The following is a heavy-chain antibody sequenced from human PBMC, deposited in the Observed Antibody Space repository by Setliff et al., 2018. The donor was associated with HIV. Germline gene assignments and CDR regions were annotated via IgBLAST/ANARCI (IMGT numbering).Heavy chain of an antibody. CDR3: ARAHIGIAARWSGWFDP. CDR1: GGSFSGYY. D-gene: IGHD6-6*01. J-gene: IGHJ5*02. Sequence: SETLSLTCAVYGGSFSGYYWSWIRQPPGKGLEWIGEIDHRGSTNYNPSLKSRVTISVDTSKNQFSLNLNSVTAADTAVYYCARAHIGIAARWSGWFDPWGQGTLVTVSS. V-gene: IGHV4-34*01. CDR2: IDHRGST.